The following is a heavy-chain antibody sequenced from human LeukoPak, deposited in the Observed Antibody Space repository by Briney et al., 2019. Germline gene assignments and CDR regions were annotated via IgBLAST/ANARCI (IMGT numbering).Heavy chain of an antibody. V-gene: IGHV4-34*01. CDR2: INHSGST. D-gene: IGHD3-22*01. CDR1: GGSFSGYY. Sequence: SETLSLTCAVYGGSFSGYYWSWIRRPPGKGLESIGEINHSGSTNYNPSLKSRVTISVGTSKNQFSLKLSSVTAADTAVYYCARGQNYYDSSGYLQHWGQGTLVTVSS. CDR3: ARGQNYYDSSGYLQH. J-gene: IGHJ1*01.